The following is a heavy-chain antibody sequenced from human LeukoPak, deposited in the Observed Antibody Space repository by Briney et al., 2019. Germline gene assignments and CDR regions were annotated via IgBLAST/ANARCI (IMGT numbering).Heavy chain of an antibody. CDR1: GFTFSRFW. Sequence: GGSLRLSCSASGFTFSRFWMSWVRQAPGKGLEYVALIKQGGSEIYHMDSVKGRFTISRDDATNSLYLQMNSLRVEDTALYYCARDRESESDSEGDYWGQGTLVSVSS. CDR3: ARDRESESDSEGDY. J-gene: IGHJ4*02. V-gene: IGHV3-7*01. CDR2: IKQGGSEI. D-gene: IGHD4-11*01.